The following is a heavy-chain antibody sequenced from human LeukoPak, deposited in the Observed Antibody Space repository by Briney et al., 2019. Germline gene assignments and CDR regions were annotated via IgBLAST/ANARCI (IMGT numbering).Heavy chain of an antibody. D-gene: IGHD6-13*01. Sequence: GGSLRLSCAASGFTFSSYGMSWVRQAPGKGLEWVANIKQDGSEKYYEDSVKGRFTISRDNAKNSLYLQMNSLRAEDTAVYYCARDGWQQLGEVYYYMDVWGKGTTVAVSS. CDR2: IKQDGSEK. J-gene: IGHJ6*03. CDR3: ARDGWQQLGEVYYYMDV. CDR1: GFTFSSYG. V-gene: IGHV3-7*01.